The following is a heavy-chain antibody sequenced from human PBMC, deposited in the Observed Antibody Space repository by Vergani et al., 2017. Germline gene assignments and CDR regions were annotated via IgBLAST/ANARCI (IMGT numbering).Heavy chain of an antibody. V-gene: IGHV4-34*01. Sequence: QVQLQQWGAGLLKPSETLSLTCAVYGGSFSGYYWSWIRQHPGKGLEWIGYIYYSGSTYYNPSLKSRVTISVDTSKNQFSLKLSSVTAADTAVYYCARETGITMVRGVIDYWGQGTLVTVSS. CDR3: ARETGITMVRGVIDY. D-gene: IGHD3-10*01. CDR1: GGSFSGYY. J-gene: IGHJ4*02. CDR2: IYYSGST.